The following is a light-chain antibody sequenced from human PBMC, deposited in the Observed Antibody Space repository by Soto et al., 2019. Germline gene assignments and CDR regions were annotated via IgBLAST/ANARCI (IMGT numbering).Light chain of an antibody. J-gene: IGKJ4*01. CDR3: QQFNFWPLT. CDR2: GAS. Sequence: EMVLTQSPATLSASPGERATLSCRVSQSVSNNLAWYQQKSGQAPRLLIYGASTRATGIPATFSGSGSGTEFTLTISSLQPEDSAVYYCQQFNFWPLTFGGGTKVEIK. CDR1: QSVSNN. V-gene: IGKV3-15*01.